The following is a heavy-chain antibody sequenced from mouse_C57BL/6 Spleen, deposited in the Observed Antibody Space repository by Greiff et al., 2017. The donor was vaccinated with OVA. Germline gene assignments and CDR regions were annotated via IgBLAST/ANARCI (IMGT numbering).Heavy chain of an antibody. V-gene: IGHV5-9*01. CDR1: GFTFSSYT. Sequence: EVKVVESGGGLVKPGGSLKLSCAASGFTFSSYTMSWVRQTPEKRLEWVATISGGGGNTYYPDSVKGRFTISRDNAKNTLYLQMSSLRSEDTALYYCARKEYPDYYAMDYWGQGTSVTVSS. J-gene: IGHJ4*01. CDR3: ARKEYPDYYAMDY. D-gene: IGHD5-1*01. CDR2: ISGGGGNT.